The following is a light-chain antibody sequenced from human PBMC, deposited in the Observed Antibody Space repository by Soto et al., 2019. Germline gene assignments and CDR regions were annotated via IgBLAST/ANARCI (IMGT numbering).Light chain of an antibody. V-gene: IGKV3-20*01. CDR2: GVS. CDR3: HQYGSAPPYT. Sequence: EIVLTQSPVTLTLSPGERAALSCRASQRVSSSYLAWYQQKPGQAPRLLIYGVSNSATGIPDRISGSGSGTDFTLTINGLEPDDFAVYFYHQYGSAPPYTFGQGTKLEI. J-gene: IGKJ2*01. CDR1: QRVSSSY.